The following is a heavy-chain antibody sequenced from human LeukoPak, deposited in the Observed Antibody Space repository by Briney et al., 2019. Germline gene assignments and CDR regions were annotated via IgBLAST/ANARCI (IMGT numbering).Heavy chain of an antibody. Sequence: GGSLRLSCAASGFTVSSNYMSWVRQAPGKGLEWVSVIYSSGGTDYADSLKGRFTISRDNSKNTLYLQMNSLRAEDTAVYYCARAVGVTAIHNAFDIWGQGTMVTVSS. CDR1: GFTVSSNY. CDR2: IYSSGGT. D-gene: IGHD2-21*02. J-gene: IGHJ3*02. CDR3: ARAVGVTAIHNAFDI. V-gene: IGHV3-66*02.